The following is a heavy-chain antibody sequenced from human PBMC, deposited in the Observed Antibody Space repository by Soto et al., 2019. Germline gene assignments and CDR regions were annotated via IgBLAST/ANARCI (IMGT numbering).Heavy chain of an antibody. CDR2: IVVGSGNT. CDR3: AAGAPYYYDSSGYYSEYYYGMDV. V-gene: IGHV1-58*01. J-gene: IGHJ6*02. Sequence: EKVSCNASGFTFTSSAVQWVRQARGQRLEWIGWIVVGSGNTNYAQKFQERVTITRDMSTSTAYMELSSLRSEDTAVYYFAAGAPYYYDSSGYYSEYYYGMDVWGQGTTVTVSS. CDR1: GFTFTSSA. D-gene: IGHD3-22*01.